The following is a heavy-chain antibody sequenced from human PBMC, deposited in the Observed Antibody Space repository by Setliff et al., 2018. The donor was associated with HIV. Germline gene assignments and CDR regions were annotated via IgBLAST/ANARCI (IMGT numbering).Heavy chain of an antibody. CDR1: GYTFTDYY. CDR2: INPNSGGT. J-gene: IGHJ3*01. V-gene: IGHV1-2*06. D-gene: IGHD2-8*01. CDR3: ATRVYCTNGVCLDAFDL. Sequence: ASVKVSCKASGYTFTDYYMHWVRQAPGQGLEWMGRINPNSGGTNHAQKFQGRVTMTRDTSSSTAYMELSRLRSDDTAVYYCATRVYCTNGVCLDAFDLWGQGTMVTVSS.